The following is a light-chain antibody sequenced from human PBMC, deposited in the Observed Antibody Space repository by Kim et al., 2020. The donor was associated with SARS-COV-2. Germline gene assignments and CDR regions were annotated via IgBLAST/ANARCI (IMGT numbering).Light chain of an antibody. CDR2: GDN. J-gene: IGLJ3*02. V-gene: IGLV6-57*03. CDR1: SGDIARYS. CDR3: QSYDSRNQV. Sequence: GKPVTISSNRSSGDIARYSVQWYQQRPGSAPTTVIYGDNQRPSGVPDRFSGSIDSSSNSASLTTSGLKTEDEADYYCQSYDSRNQVFGGGTQLTVL.